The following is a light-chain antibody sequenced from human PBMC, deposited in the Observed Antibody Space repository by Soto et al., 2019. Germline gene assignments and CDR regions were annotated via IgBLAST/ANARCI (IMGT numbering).Light chain of an antibody. Sequence: SYELTQPPSVSVSPGQTASITCSGDKLGDKYTCWYQQKPGQSPVLVIYQASRRPSGIPERFSGSNSGNTATLTISGTQAMDEADYYCQSGDTRVVFGGGTKLTVL. CDR3: QSGDTRVV. CDR2: QAS. V-gene: IGLV3-1*01. CDR1: KLGDKY. J-gene: IGLJ2*01.